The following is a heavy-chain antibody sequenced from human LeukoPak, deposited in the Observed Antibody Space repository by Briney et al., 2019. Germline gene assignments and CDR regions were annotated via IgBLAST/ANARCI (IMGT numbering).Heavy chain of an antibody. V-gene: IGHV3-30*03. Sequence: GGSLRLSCAASGFTFSSYGMHWVRQAPGKGLEWVAVISYDGSNKYYADSVKGRFTISRDNSKNTLYLQMNSLRAEDTAVYYCARDNYYYDSIDVAFDIWGQGTMVTVSS. CDR2: ISYDGSNK. D-gene: IGHD3-22*01. CDR1: GFTFSSYG. J-gene: IGHJ3*02. CDR3: ARDNYYYDSIDVAFDI.